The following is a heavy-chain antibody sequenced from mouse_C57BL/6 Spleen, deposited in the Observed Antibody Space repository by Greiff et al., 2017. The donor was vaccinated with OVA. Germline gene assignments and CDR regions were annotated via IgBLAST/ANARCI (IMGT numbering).Heavy chain of an antibody. CDR3: ARRWDYDVGSMDY. CDR2: IYPGSGST. V-gene: IGHV1-55*01. D-gene: IGHD2-4*01. CDR1: GYTFTSYW. Sequence: VQLQPPGAELVKPGASVKMSCKASGYTFTSYWITWVKQRPGQGLEWIGDIYPGSGSTNYNAKFKSKATLTVDTSSSTAYMQLSSLASEDSAVYYCARRWDYDVGSMDYWGQGTSVTVSS. J-gene: IGHJ4*01.